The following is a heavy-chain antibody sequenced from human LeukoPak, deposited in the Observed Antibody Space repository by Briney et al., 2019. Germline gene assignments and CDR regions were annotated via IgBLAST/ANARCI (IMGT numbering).Heavy chain of an antibody. CDR3: ARRPDYCGGDCYNLDY. Sequence: GESLKISCKGSGYSFTTYWIGWVRQMPGKGLEWMGIIYPGDSDTRYSPSFQGQVTISADKSISTAYLQWTSLKASDTAMYYCARRPDYCGGDCYNLDYWGQGTLVTVSS. D-gene: IGHD2-21*01. CDR1: GYSFTTYW. CDR2: IYPGDSDT. J-gene: IGHJ4*02. V-gene: IGHV5-51*01.